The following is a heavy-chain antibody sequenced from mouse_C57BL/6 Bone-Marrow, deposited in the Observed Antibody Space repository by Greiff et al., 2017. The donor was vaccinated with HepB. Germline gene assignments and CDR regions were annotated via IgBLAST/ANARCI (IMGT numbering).Heavy chain of an antibody. CDR2: ISSGGSYT. V-gene: IGHV5-6*01. CDR1: GFTFSSYG. D-gene: IGHD1-1*01. CDR3: ACFTTVVPMDY. J-gene: IGHJ4*01. Sequence: EVQVVESGGDLVKPGGSLKLSCAASGFTFSSYGMSWVRQTPDKRLEWVATISSGGSYTYYPDSVKGRFTISRDNAKNTLYLQMSSLKSEDTAMYYCACFTTVVPMDYWGQGTSVTVSS.